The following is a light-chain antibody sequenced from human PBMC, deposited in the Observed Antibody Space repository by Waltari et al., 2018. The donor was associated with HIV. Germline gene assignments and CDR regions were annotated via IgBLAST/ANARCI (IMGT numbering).Light chain of an antibody. J-gene: IGLJ1*01. Sequence: ARTQPASVSGCPGQSMTISFTESRHDFGAYKCFPWYQQTTDKLPQLIMYEVINWPSGVSTRFSGSKSGNTASLTISGLQTEDEADYYCSSYTSAETVVFGVGTRVTVL. CDR1: RHDFGAYKC. CDR2: EVI. CDR3: SSYTSAETVV. V-gene: IGLV2-14*01.